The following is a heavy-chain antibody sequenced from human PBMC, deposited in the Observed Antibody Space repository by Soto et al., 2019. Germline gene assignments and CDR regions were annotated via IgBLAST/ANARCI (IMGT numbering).Heavy chain of an antibody. CDR3: ARDCSGGSCQSHHFDY. Sequence: GGSLRLSCAASGFTFSSYSMNWVRQAPGKGLEWVSYISSSSSTIYYADSVKGRFTISRDNAKNSLYLQMNSLRDEDTAVYYCARDCSGGSCQSHHFDYWGQGTLVTVSS. CDR1: GFTFSSYS. J-gene: IGHJ4*02. V-gene: IGHV3-48*02. CDR2: ISSSSSTI. D-gene: IGHD2-15*01.